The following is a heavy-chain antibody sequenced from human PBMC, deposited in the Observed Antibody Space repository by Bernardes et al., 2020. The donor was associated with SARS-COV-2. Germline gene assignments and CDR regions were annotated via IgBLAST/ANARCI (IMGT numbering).Heavy chain of an antibody. CDR1: GFTAGSNY. V-gene: IGHV3-53*01. Sequence: GGSLRLSCAASGFTAGSNYMSWVRQAPGKGLEWVSVLYSDGTTYYADFVKGRFIISKDNSQDTLYLQLYNLRAEDTAVYYCARDRDTNWYFDFHYWGQGTLVTVSS. D-gene: IGHD2-8*01. CDR2: LYSDGTT. CDR3: ARDRDTNWYFDFHY. J-gene: IGHJ4*02.